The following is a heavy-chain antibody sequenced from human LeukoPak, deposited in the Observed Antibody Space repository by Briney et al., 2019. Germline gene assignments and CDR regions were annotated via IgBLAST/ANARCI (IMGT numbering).Heavy chain of an antibody. J-gene: IGHJ3*02. CDR3: ARDGPATTVTTLAFDI. D-gene: IGHD4-17*01. CDR2: ISYDGSNK. CDR1: GFTFSCYA. Sequence: GGSLRLSCAASGFTFSCYAMHWVRQAPGKGLEWVAVISYDGSNKYYADSVKGRFTISRDNSKNTLYLQMNSLRAEDTAVYYCARDGPATTVTTLAFDIWGQGTMVTVSS. V-gene: IGHV3-30*04.